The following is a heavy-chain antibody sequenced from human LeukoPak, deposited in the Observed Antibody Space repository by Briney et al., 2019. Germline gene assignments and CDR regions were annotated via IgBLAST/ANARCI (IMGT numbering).Heavy chain of an antibody. CDR3: ARDPVGWELPTSYYCYYMDV. D-gene: IGHD1-26*01. CDR2: ISSSSSTI. Sequence: GGSLRLSCAASGFTFSAYSMNWLRPAPGQGLEWVSYISSSSSTIYYTDPGKGRFTISRDTAKNSLYLQMNSLRAEDTAVYYCARDPVGWELPTSYYCYYMDVWGKGTTVSVSS. V-gene: IGHV3-48*01. J-gene: IGHJ6*03. CDR1: GFTFSAYS.